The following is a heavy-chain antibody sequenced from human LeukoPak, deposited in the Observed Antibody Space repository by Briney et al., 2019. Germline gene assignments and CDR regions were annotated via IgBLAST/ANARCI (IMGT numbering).Heavy chain of an antibody. CDR1: GYTFTSYY. D-gene: IGHD3-16*01. V-gene: IGHV1-46*01. CDR3: ARDPEGGIEYYFDY. J-gene: IGHJ4*02. Sequence: ASVKVSCKASGYTFTSYYLHWVRQAPGQGLEWMGMINPSGGSTSNAQKFQGRVTMTTDTSTSTVYMELSSLRSEDTAVYYCARDPEGGIEYYFDYWGQGTLVTVSS. CDR2: INPSGGST.